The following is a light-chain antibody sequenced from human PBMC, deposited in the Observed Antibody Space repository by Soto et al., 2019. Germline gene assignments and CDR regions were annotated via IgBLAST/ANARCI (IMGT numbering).Light chain of an antibody. Sequence: DIPMTQSPSSLSASVGDIVTITCQASQDITNYLNWYQQKPGRAPRLMPYDASSLETGVPSRFSGSGSGTDFTLTISSLQPEDVATYYCQQSYSTLITLGQGTRLEIK. J-gene: IGKJ5*01. V-gene: IGKV1-39*01. CDR2: DAS. CDR1: QDITNY. CDR3: QQSYSTLIT.